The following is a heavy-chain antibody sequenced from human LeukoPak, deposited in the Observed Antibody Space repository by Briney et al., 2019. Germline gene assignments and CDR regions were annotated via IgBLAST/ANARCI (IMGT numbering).Heavy chain of an antibody. D-gene: IGHD4/OR15-4a*01. CDR1: GFTLSSYW. J-gene: IGHJ1*01. CDR3: TRSMTMVTPLGN. Sequence: GGSLSHSCAASGFTLSSYWMHWVRQVPGQGLVWVSRVNGVGSFTVYADSVKGRFTISRDNAKNTLYLQMNSLRAEDTAVYYCTRSMTMVTPLGNWGQGTLVTVSS. V-gene: IGHV3-74*01. CDR2: VNGVGSFT.